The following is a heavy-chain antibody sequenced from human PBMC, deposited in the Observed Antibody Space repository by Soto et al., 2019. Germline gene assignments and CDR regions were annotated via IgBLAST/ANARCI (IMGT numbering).Heavy chain of an antibody. Sequence: RASVKVSCRASGYSFTSYGISWVGRAPGQGLEWMGWISPYNGHTQFVERFQGRVTMTTDTSTKTAYMELRNLRSDDTAHYYCARDLTIVPATHPRLENYGMDVWGQGTTVTVSS. D-gene: IGHD2-2*01. CDR1: GYSFTSYG. V-gene: IGHV1-18*01. J-gene: IGHJ6*02. CDR3: ARDLTIVPATHPRLENYGMDV. CDR2: ISPYNGHT.